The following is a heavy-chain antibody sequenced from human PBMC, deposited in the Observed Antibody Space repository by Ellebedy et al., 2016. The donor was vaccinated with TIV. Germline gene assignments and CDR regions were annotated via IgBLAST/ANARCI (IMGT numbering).Heavy chain of an antibody. CDR3: VKDVDILNGNSAGHFDH. Sequence: GESLKISCAASGFNFRRFAMSWVRQAPGRGLEWVSAISGNGRITYYRDSIEARFVISRDNSKNTVDLQMKSLRAEDTAVYYCVKDVDILNGNSAGHFDHWGQGSLVTVSS. CDR2: ISGNGRIT. V-gene: IGHV3-23*01. J-gene: IGHJ4*02. D-gene: IGHD3-9*01. CDR1: GFNFRRFA.